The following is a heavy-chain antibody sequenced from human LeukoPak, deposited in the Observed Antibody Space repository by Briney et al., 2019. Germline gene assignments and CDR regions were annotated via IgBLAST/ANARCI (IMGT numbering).Heavy chain of an antibody. Sequence: GGSLRLSCADSGFTFDDYGMSWVRQAPEKGLEWVSGINWNGGSIGYADSVKGRFTISRDNVKNSLYLQMNSLRAEDTALYYCARGRSTFDYWGQGTLVTVSS. J-gene: IGHJ4*02. CDR1: GFTFDDYG. CDR3: ARGRSTFDY. CDR2: INWNGGSI. D-gene: IGHD2-2*01. V-gene: IGHV3-20*04.